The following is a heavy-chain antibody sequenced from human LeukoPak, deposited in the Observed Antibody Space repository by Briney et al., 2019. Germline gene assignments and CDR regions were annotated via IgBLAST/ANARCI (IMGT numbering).Heavy chain of an antibody. V-gene: IGHV1-2*02. CDR3: ARALPTLYYFDY. J-gene: IGHJ4*02. Sequence: ASVKVSCKASGYTFTGYYMHWVRQAPGQGLEWMGWINPNSGGTNYAQKFQGRVTMTRDTPISTAYMELSRLRSDDTAVYYCARALPTLYYFDYWGQGTLVTVSS. CDR1: GYTFTGYY. CDR2: INPNSGGT.